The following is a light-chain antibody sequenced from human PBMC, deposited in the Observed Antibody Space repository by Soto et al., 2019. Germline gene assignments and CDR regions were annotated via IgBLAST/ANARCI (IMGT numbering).Light chain of an antibody. CDR3: LQSEAYPYT. Sequence: DIQVTQSPSALYASVGDRVTVTCRASKGINLNLAWFQQKPGKAPKSLIYGASILQRGAPSKFSTSGSGTNFSLTINSLQPEDFATYYCLQSEAYPYTFGQGTKLVIK. CDR1: KGINLN. J-gene: IGKJ2*01. CDR2: GAS. V-gene: IGKV1-16*02.